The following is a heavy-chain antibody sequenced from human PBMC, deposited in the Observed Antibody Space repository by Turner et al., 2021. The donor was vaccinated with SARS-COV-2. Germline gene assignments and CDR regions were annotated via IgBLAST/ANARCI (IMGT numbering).Heavy chain of an antibody. Sequence: EAQLVASGGDLVQPGGSLRLSCAASGFTFSSYEMNWVRQAPGKGLEWVSYISSSGSIIYYADSVKGRFTISRDNAKNSLYLQMNSLRAEDTAVYYCARDLVRYTSSWYGSDGDYYGMDVWGQGTTVTVSS. J-gene: IGHJ6*02. V-gene: IGHV3-48*03. CDR2: ISSSGSII. D-gene: IGHD6-13*01. CDR3: ARDLVRYTSSWYGSDGDYYGMDV. CDR1: GFTFSSYE.